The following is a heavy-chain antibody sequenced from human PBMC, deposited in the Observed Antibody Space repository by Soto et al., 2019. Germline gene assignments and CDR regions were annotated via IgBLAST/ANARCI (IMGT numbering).Heavy chain of an antibody. V-gene: IGHV3-23*01. CDR1: GFTFSSYA. CDR3: AKVPIISYYYDSSGYWGFDY. D-gene: IGHD3-22*01. CDR2: ISGSGGST. Sequence: EVQLLESGGGLVQPGGSLRLSCAASGFTFSSYAMSWVRQAPGKGLEWVSAISGSGGSTYYADSVKGRFTISRDNSKNTLYLQMNSLRAEDTAVYYCAKVPIISYYYDSSGYWGFDYWGQGTLVTVSS. J-gene: IGHJ4*02.